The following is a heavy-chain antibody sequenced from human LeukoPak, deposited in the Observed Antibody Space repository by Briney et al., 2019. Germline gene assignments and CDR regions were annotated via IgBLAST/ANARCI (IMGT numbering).Heavy chain of an antibody. D-gene: IGHD6-6*01. Sequence: ASVRVSCKASGYTFTSYYMHWVRQAPGQGLEWMGIINPSGGSTSYAQKFQGRVTMTRDTSTSTVYMELSSLRSEDTAVYYCARDGPRIAALGEDFDYWGQGTLVTVSS. CDR3: ARDGPRIAALGEDFDY. CDR2: INPSGGST. J-gene: IGHJ4*02. V-gene: IGHV1-46*01. CDR1: GYTFTSYY.